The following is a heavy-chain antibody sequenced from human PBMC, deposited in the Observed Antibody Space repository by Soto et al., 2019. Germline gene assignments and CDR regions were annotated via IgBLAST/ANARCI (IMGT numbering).Heavy chain of an antibody. J-gene: IGHJ5*02. CDR1: GDSITNGDYC. CDR3: ARALLKDIYYLSEFAT. Sequence: SDTLSLTCTVSGDSITNGDYCWSWIRQPPGEGLEWIGYISRIGATYYNPSLKSRVAVTMDKSNNEFSLKLNSVTAADTAVYYCARALLKDIYYLSEFATWGQGTLVTGSS. V-gene: IGHV4-30-2*01. D-gene: IGHD3-22*01. CDR2: ISRIGAT.